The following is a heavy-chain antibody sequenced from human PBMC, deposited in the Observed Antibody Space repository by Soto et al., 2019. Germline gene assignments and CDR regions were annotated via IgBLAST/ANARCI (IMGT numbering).Heavy chain of an antibody. CDR3: AKSGPNWGLFDY. J-gene: IGHJ4*02. CDR2: ITGSGDST. CDR1: GFTFANYA. V-gene: IGHV3-23*01. D-gene: IGHD7-27*01. Sequence: GGSLRLSXAASGFTFANYAMNWVRQAPGKGLEWVSAITGSGDSTYYADSVKGRFTFSRDNSKNTLYLQMNSLRAEDTAVYYCAKSGPNWGLFDYWGQGTLVTVSS.